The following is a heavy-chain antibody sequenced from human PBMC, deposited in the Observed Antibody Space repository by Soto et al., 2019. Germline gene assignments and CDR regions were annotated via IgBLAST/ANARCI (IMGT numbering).Heavy chain of an antibody. CDR3: ARVNGNLFTYGYKAGWYFDL. CDR1: GDSVSSNSAA. D-gene: IGHD5-18*01. J-gene: IGHJ2*01. CDR2: TYYRSQWYN. Sequence: QVQLQQSGPGLVKPSQTLLLTCAISGDSVSSNSAAWNWIRQSPSRGLEWLGRTYYRSQWYNDYAVSVRIRITINPDTSKNHFSLQLNSVTPEDTAVYYCARVNGNLFTYGYKAGWYFDLWGRGTLVTVSS. V-gene: IGHV6-1*01.